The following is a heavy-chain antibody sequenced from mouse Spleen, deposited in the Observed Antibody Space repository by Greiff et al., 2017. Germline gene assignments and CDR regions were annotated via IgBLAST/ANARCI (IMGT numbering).Heavy chain of an antibody. D-gene: IGHD4-1*01. J-gene: IGHJ2*01. V-gene: IGHV1-82*01. CDR3: ARGWDGGYFDY. CDR2: IYPGDGDT. CDR1: GYAFSSSW. Sequence: QVQLQQSGPELVKPGASVKISCKASGYAFSSSWMNWVKQRPGKGLEWIGRIYPGDGDTNYNGKFKGKATLTADKSSSTAYMQLSSLTSEDSAVYFCARGWDGGYFDYWGQGTTLTVSS.